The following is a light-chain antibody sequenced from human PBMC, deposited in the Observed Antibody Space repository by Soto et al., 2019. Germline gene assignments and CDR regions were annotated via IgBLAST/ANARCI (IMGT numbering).Light chain of an antibody. CDR1: QSVSSN. V-gene: IGKV3-15*01. CDR2: GAS. J-gene: IGKJ2*02. Sequence: EIVMTQSPATLSVSPGERATLSCRASQSVSSNLAWYQQKPGQAPRLLIYGASTRATGIPARFSGSRSGTEFTLTISSPQSEDFAVYYCQQYNNWPPWTFGQGTKLEIK. CDR3: QQYNNWPPWT.